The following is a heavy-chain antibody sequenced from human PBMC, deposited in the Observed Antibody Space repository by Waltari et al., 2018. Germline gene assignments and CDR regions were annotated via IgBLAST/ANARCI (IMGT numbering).Heavy chain of an antibody. CDR1: GGSFSGYS. CDR3: ARERIAARQGRGGNFDY. CDR2: INHSGST. D-gene: IGHD6-6*01. V-gene: IGHV4-34*01. J-gene: IGHJ4*02. Sequence: QVQLQQWGAGLLKPSEPLSLTCAVYGGSFSGYSWRWIRQPPGKGLEWIGEINHSGSTNYNPSLKSRVTISGDTSKNQFSLKLSSVTAADTAVYYCARERIAARQGRGGNFDYWGQGTLVTVSS.